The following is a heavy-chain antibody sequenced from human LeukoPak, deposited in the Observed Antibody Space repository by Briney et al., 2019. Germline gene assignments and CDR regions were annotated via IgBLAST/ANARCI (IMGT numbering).Heavy chain of an antibody. J-gene: IGHJ6*02. CDR2: INSDGSTT. V-gene: IGHV3-74*01. CDR1: GFSVSSYW. Sequence: QLVWSHRLYCAASGFSVSSYWMHWVRQAPGKGRVWVSRINSDGSTTTYADSVKGRFTISRDNAKNTLYLQMNSLRADDTAVYYCARGPFYDYGLDVWGQGTTVTVFS. CDR3: ARGPFYDYGLDV.